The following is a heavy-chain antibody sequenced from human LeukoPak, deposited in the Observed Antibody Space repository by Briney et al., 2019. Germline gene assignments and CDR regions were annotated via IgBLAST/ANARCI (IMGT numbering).Heavy chain of an antibody. CDR3: ARDQVVRGVIDYYYYMDV. D-gene: IGHD3-10*01. CDR2: ISSSGSTI. Sequence: PGGSLRLSCAASGFTFSDYYMSWIPQAPGKGLEWVSYISSSGSTIYYADSVKGRFTISRDNAKNSLYLQMNSLRAEDTGVYYCARDQVVRGVIDYYYYMDVWGKGTTVTVSS. V-gene: IGHV3-11*04. CDR1: GFTFSDYY. J-gene: IGHJ6*03.